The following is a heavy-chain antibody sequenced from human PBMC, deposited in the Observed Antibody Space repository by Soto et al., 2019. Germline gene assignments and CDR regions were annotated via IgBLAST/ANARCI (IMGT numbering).Heavy chain of an antibody. V-gene: IGHV1-69*19. Sequence: QVQLGQSGAELKKPWSSVKVSWQSSGGTFNNHAMNWVRQAPGQDPEWMGDISPMFGAANNAAKFQGRVNITSDQSTGTSYMQLSSLAAVDTAIYSCTREIQVHGPAFGCWGQGTLVTVSS. CDR2: ISPMFGAA. CDR1: GGTFNNHA. CDR3: TREIQVHGPAFGC. D-gene: IGHD5-18*01. J-gene: IGHJ4*01.